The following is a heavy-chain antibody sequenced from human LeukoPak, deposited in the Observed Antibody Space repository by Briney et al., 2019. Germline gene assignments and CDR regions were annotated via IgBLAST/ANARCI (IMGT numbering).Heavy chain of an antibody. J-gene: IGHJ3*02. CDR2: ISRSGDTT. CDR1: GFTFSTFP. Sequence: GGSLRLSCSDSGFTFSTFPMHWVRQAPGKGLEYFSAISRSGDTTYYADSVKGRFTISRDNAKTTLYLQMSSLRPEDTAVYYCVKALTDDAFDIWGQGTMVTVSS. V-gene: IGHV3-64D*06. CDR3: VKALTDDAFDI.